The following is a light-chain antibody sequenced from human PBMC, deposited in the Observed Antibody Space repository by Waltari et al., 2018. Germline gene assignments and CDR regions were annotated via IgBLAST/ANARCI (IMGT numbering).Light chain of an antibody. J-gene: IGKJ4*01. Sequence: DIVMTQSPDSLAVSLGERATINCKSSQSVLYSSNNKNYLAWYQQKPGQPPKLLIYWASTREAGGADRFSGSGSGTDVTLTISGLQAEDVAVYYCQQYYSTPLTFGGGTKVEIK. V-gene: IGKV4-1*01. CDR1: QSVLYSSNNKNY. CDR3: QQYYSTPLT. CDR2: WAS.